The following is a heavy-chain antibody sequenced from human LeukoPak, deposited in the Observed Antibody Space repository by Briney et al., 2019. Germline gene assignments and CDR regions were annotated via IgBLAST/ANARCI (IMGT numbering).Heavy chain of an antibody. CDR3: ARVSSPTSVVVPAAIGRYFDY. J-gene: IGHJ4*02. CDR1: GGSFSGYY. CDR2: INHSGST. Sequence: SETLSLTCAVYGGSFSGYYWSWIRQPPGEGLEWIGEINHSGSTNYNPSLKSRVTISVDTSKNQFSLKLSSVTAADTAVYYCARVSSPTSVVVPAAIGRYFDYWGQGTLVTVSS. V-gene: IGHV4-34*01. D-gene: IGHD2-2*01.